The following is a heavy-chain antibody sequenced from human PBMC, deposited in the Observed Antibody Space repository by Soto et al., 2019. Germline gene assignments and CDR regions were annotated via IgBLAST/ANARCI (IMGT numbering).Heavy chain of an antibody. CDR1: GYTFTSYD. V-gene: IGHV1-8*01. CDR2: MNPNSGST. Sequence: ASVKVSCKASGYTFTSYDINWVRQATGQGLEWMGWMNPNSGSTGYAQKFQGRVTMTRNTSISTAYMELSSLRSEDTAVYYCARRPTVTNYYYYMDVWGKGTTVTVSS. CDR3: ARRPTVTNYYYYMDV. J-gene: IGHJ6*03. D-gene: IGHD4-17*01.